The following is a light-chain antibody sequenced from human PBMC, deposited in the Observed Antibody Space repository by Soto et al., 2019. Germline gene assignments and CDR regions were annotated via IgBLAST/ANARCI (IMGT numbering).Light chain of an antibody. J-gene: IGKJ1*01. CDR1: QSVSSN. Sequence: EIVMTQSPATLSVSPGERATLSCRASQSVSSNLAWYQQKPGLAPRLLFYAASARATDIPARFSGSGSGTEFTLTISSLQSEDFAVYYCQQYNDWPWTLDQGTKVEVK. V-gene: IGKV3-15*01. CDR2: AAS. CDR3: QQYNDWPWT.